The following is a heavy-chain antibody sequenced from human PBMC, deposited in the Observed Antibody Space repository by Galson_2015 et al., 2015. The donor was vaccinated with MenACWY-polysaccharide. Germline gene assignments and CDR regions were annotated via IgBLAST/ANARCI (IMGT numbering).Heavy chain of an antibody. CDR3: STDLRWELQYDY. Sequence: SLRLSCAASGLTFSGTWMNWVRQAPGKGLEWVGRIRSNADGGTADYATPVKGRFTISRDDSKNTLYLQMNSPTTDDTAVYYCSTDLRWELQYDYWGQGTLVTVSS. CDR2: IRSNADGGTA. V-gene: IGHV3-15*01. CDR1: GLTFSGTW. J-gene: IGHJ4*02. D-gene: IGHD1-26*01.